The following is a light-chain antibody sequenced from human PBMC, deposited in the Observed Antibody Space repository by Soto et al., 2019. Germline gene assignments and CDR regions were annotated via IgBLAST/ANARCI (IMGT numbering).Light chain of an antibody. V-gene: IGLV1-40*01. CDR3: QSYDNSLGAVF. J-gene: IGLJ2*01. Sequence: QSVLTQPPSVSGAPGQRVTISCAGSSSNIGAGYEAHWYQQLPGTAPKLLIYGNVNRPSGVPDRFSGSKSGTSASLAIIGLQAEDEADYYCQSYDNSLGAVFFGGGTKLTVL. CDR1: SSNIGAGYE. CDR2: GNV.